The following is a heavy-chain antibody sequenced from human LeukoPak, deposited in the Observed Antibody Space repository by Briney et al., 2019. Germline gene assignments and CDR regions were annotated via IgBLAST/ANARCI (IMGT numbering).Heavy chain of an antibody. D-gene: IGHD3-10*01. CDR3: ARVGYYYGVHFDY. Sequence: SQTLSLTCTVSGGSISSGSYYWSWIRQPAGKGLEWIGRIYTSGSTNYNPSLKSRVTISVDTSKNQFSLKLSSVTAADTAVYYCARVGYYYGVHFDYWGQGTLVTVSS. V-gene: IGHV4-61*02. CDR1: GGSISSGSYY. J-gene: IGHJ4*02. CDR2: IYTSGST.